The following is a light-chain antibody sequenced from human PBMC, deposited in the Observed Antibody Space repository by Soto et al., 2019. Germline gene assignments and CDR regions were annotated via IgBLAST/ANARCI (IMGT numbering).Light chain of an antibody. CDR3: QQLNSYPRT. V-gene: IGKV1-9*01. J-gene: IGKJ1*01. CDR1: QGINSY. Sequence: DIPLTQSPSVLSASVGDRVTITCRASQGINSYLAWYQQKPGKVPKLLIYAASTLHSGVPSRFSGSGSGTEFTLTISSLQPADFATYYCQQLNSYPRTFGQGTKVEIK. CDR2: AAS.